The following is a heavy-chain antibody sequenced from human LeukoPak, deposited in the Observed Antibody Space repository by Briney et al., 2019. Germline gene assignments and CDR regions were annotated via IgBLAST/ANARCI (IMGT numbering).Heavy chain of an antibody. Sequence: ASVKVSCKASGYTFTSYGISWVRQAPGQGLEWMGWISAYNGNTNYAQKLQGRVTMTTDTSTSTAYMELRSLRSDDTAVYYCAIPSYYYDSSGYHDAFDIWGQGTMVTVSS. CDR3: AIPSYYYDSSGYHDAFDI. J-gene: IGHJ3*02. CDR1: GYTFTSYG. D-gene: IGHD3-22*01. V-gene: IGHV1-18*01. CDR2: ISAYNGNT.